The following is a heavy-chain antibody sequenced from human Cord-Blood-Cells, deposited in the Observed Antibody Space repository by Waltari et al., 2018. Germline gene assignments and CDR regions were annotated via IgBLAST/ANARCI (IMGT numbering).Heavy chain of an antibody. CDR1: GYTLTELS. CDR2: FDPEDGEA. J-gene: IGHJ3*02. CDR3: ATAKKVGATHPRAFHI. V-gene: IGHV1-24*01. Sequence: QVQLVQSGAEVKKPGASVKVSCKVSGYTLTELSMHWVRQAPGKGLEWMGGFDPEDGEADYSQTSKGRVTMTEYTSTDTAYMELSSLRSEDTAVYYCATAKKVGATHPRAFHIWGQGTMVTVSS. D-gene: IGHD1-26*01.